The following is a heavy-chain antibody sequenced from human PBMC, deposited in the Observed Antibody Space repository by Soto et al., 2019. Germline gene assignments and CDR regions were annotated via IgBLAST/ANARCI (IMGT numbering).Heavy chain of an antibody. CDR3: ARVVATRGYYYYYYMDV. J-gene: IGHJ6*03. V-gene: IGHV4-59*01. Sequence: NPSEPLPLTSTFFGAPLGGGTLAWTGIPQGTGWGREWIGYFYYSGSTNYNASLKSRVTISVDTSKNQFSLKLSSVTAADTAVYYCARVVATRGYYYYYYMDVWGKGTTVTVS. CDR2: FYYSGST. CDR1: GAPLGGGT. D-gene: IGHD5-12*01.